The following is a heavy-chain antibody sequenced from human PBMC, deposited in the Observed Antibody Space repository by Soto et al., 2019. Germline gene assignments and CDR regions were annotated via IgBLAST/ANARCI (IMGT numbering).Heavy chain of an antibody. V-gene: IGHV1-18*01. D-gene: IGHD6-19*01. CDR3: ARDGGSGWYDFDY. CDR2: ISAYNGNT. CDR1: GHTFTSHG. J-gene: IGHJ4*02. Sequence: ASVKVSCNASGHTFTSHGTSGVRQAPGQGLEWMGWISAYNGNTNYAQKLQGRVTMTTDTSTSTAYMELRSLRSDDTAVYYCARDGGSGWYDFDYWGQGTLVTVSS.